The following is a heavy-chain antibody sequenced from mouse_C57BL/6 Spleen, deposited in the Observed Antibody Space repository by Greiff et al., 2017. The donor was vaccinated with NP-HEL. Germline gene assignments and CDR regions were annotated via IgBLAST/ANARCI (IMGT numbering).Heavy chain of an antibody. CDR2: IDPSDSYT. V-gene: IGHV1-50*01. CDR1: GYTFTSYW. J-gene: IGHJ4*01. Sequence: QVQLQQPGAELVKPGASVKLSCKASGYTFTSYWMQWVKQRPGQGLEWIGEIDPSDSYTNYNQKFKGKATLTVDTSSSTAYMQLSSLTSEDSAVYYCARAWDGYAMDYWGQGTSVTVSS. D-gene: IGHD4-1*01. CDR3: ARAWDGYAMDY.